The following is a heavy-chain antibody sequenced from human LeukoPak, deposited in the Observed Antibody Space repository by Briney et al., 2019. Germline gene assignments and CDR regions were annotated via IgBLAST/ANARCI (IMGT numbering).Heavy chain of an antibody. V-gene: IGHV3-48*04. Sequence: PGGSLRLSCAASGFTFSSYSMNWVRQAPGKGLEWVSYISSSSSTIYYADSVKGRFTVSRDNAKNSLFLQMNNLRAEDTALYYCARGHTGLEVWGQGTTVTVSS. CDR2: ISSSSSTI. J-gene: IGHJ6*02. CDR1: GFTFSSYS. CDR3: ARGHTGLEV.